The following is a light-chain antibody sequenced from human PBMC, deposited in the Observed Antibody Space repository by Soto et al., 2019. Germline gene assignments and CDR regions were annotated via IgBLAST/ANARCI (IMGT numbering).Light chain of an antibody. CDR1: KLGDKY. CDR2: QDS. J-gene: IGLJ2*01. CDR3: QAWDSSFVV. V-gene: IGLV3-1*01. Sequence: SYELTQPPSVSVSPGQTASITCSGDKLGDKYACWYQQKPGQSPVLVIYQDSKRPSGIPERFSGSNSGNTATLTISGTKAMDEADYYCQAWDSSFVVFGGVTKLTVL.